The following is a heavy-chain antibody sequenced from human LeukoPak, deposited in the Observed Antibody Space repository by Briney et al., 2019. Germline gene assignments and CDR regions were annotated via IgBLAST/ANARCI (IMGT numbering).Heavy chain of an antibody. V-gene: IGHV3-7*01. D-gene: IGHD6-19*01. Sequence: GGSLRLSCAASGFTFSSHWMTWVRQAPGKGLEGVANINQDGSEKYYVDSVKGRFTISRDKTKNSLYLQMNILSAEATTVYYCARGDLGRGWTFACWGQGTLVTVSS. CDR2: INQDGSEK. CDR1: GFTFSSHW. CDR3: ARGDLGRGWTFAC. J-gene: IGHJ4*02.